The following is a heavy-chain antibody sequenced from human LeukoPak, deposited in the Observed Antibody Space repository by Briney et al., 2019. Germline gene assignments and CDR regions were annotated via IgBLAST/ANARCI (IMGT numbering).Heavy chain of an antibody. Sequence: GGSLRLSCAVSGFTFSSYWMSWVRQAPGKGLEWVAVIWYDGSNKYYGDSVKGRFTISRDNSKNTVYLLMNSLRAEDTAIYYCARDRKGPFDYWGQGTLVTVSS. J-gene: IGHJ4*02. V-gene: IGHV3-33*01. CDR3: ARDRKGPFDY. CDR1: GFTFSSYW. CDR2: IWYDGSNK.